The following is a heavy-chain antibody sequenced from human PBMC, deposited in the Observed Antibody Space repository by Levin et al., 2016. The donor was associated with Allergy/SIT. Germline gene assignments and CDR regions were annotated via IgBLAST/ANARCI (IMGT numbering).Heavy chain of an antibody. J-gene: IGHJ3*02. CDR2: IRAGGDST. CDR1: GLTISKYA. D-gene: IGHD4-17*01. CDR3: AKDPNGDYIGAFDM. V-gene: IGHV3-23*01. Sequence: GGSLRLSCAASGLTISKYAMTWVRQVPGKGLEWVSAIRAGGDSTYYAESVKGRFTISRDNSQNILYLQMNSLRAEDTAVYHCAKDPNGDYIGAFDMWGQGTVVTVSS.